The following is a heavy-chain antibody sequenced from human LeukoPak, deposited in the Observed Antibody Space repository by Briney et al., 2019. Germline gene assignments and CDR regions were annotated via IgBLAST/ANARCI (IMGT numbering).Heavy chain of an antibody. D-gene: IGHD3-3*01. V-gene: IGHV3-9*03. J-gene: IGHJ4*02. CDR3: ARSGGLGVVEDYFDY. CDR1: GFTFDDYA. Sequence: PGGSLRLSCAASGFTFDDYAMHWVRQAPGKGLEWVSGISWNSGSIGYADSVKGRFTISRDNAKNSLYLQMNSLRAEDMAVYYCARSGGLGVVEDYFDYWGQGTLVTVSS. CDR2: ISWNSGSI.